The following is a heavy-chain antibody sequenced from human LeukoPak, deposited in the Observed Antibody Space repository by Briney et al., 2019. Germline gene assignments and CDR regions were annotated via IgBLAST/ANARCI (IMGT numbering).Heavy chain of an antibody. V-gene: IGHV4-31*03. Sequence: SETLSLTCTVSGGSISSGGYYWSWIRQHPGKGLEWIGYIYYGGSTYYNPSLKSRVTISVDTSKNQFSLKLSSVTAADTAVYYCAREPVYGIPPDYWGQGTLVTVSS. CDR2: IYYGGST. D-gene: IGHD2/OR15-2a*01. J-gene: IGHJ4*02. CDR3: AREPVYGIPPDY. CDR1: GGSISSGGYY.